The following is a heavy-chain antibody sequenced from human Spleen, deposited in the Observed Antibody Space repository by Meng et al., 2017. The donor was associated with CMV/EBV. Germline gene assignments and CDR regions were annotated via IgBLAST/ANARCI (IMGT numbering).Heavy chain of an antibody. D-gene: IGHD1-1*01. CDR1: GYTFTTYG. Sequence: ASVKVSCKASGYTFTTYGIIWVRQAPGQGLEWMGWISGYNGNTHFAQKFQGRVTLATDTATRTAHMELRGLRSDDTAVYYCARGGRTTGASADYWGQGTLVTVSS. CDR3: ARGGRTTGASADY. V-gene: IGHV1-18*01. CDR2: ISGYNGNT. J-gene: IGHJ4*02.